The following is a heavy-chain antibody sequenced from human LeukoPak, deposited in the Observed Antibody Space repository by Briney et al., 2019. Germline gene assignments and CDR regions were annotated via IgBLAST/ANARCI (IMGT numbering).Heavy chain of an antibody. CDR1: GGTFSSYA. CDR3: ARPVVPAAPFGMDV. Sequence: EASVKVSCKASGGTFSSYAISWVRQAPGQGLEWMGRIIPILGIANYAQKFQGRLTITADKSTSTAYMELSSLRSEDTAVYYCARPVVPAAPFGMDVWDQGTTVTVSS. CDR2: IIPILGIA. J-gene: IGHJ6*02. V-gene: IGHV1-69*04. D-gene: IGHD2-2*01.